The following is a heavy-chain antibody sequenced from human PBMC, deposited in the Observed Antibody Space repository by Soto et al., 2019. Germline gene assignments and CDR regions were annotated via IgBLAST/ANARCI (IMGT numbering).Heavy chain of an antibody. V-gene: IGHV3-72*01. CDR3: VRAGTGYQLDY. Sequence: PGGSLSLSCAASGVTSSDHYMDGVRQPSGKGLEWVGRIRNKANSYTAEYAASVKGRFTISRDDSKNSLYLQMNSLKIEDTALYYCVRAGTGYQLDYWGQGT. CDR2: IRNKANSYTA. J-gene: IGHJ4*02. D-gene: IGHD3-9*01. CDR1: GVTSSDHY.